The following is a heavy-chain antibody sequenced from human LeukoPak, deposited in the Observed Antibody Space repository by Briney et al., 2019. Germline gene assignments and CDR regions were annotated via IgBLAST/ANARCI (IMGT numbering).Heavy chain of an antibody. J-gene: IGHJ6*02. CDR1: GFTFTSSA. Sequence: TSVKVSCKASGFTFTSSAMQWVRQARGQRLERIGWIVVGSGNTNYAQKFQERVTITRDMSTSTAYMELSSLRSEDTAVYYCAALSSLTYYYGMDVWGQGTTVTVSS. V-gene: IGHV1-58*02. CDR3: AALSSLTYYYGMDV. CDR2: IVVGSGNT. D-gene: IGHD3-10*01.